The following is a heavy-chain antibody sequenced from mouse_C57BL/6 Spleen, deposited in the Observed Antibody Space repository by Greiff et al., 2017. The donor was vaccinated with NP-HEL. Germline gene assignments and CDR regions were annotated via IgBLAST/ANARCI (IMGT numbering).Heavy chain of an antibody. CDR3: TRVAYYSKYWYFDV. Sequence: EVQLQQSGTVLARPGASVKMSCKTSGYTFTSYWMHWVQQRPGPGLEWIGAIYPGNSDTSYNQKFKGKAKLTAVTSASTAYMELSSLTNEDSAVYYCTRVAYYSKYWYFDVWGKGTTVTVSS. J-gene: IGHJ1*03. CDR2: IYPGNSDT. D-gene: IGHD2-5*01. V-gene: IGHV1-5*01. CDR1: GYTFTSYW.